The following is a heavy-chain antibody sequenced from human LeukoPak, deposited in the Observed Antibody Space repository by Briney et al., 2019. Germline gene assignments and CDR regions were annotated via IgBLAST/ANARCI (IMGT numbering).Heavy chain of an antibody. Sequence: PGGSLRLSCAASGFTFSSYSMNWVRQAPGKGLEWVSSISSSSSYIYYADSVKGRFTISRDNAKNSLYLQMSSLRAEDTAVYYCARDFCSGGSCYWGFDYWGQGTLVTVSS. CDR1: GFTFSSYS. V-gene: IGHV3-21*01. CDR2: ISSSSSYI. J-gene: IGHJ4*02. D-gene: IGHD2-15*01. CDR3: ARDFCSGGSCYWGFDY.